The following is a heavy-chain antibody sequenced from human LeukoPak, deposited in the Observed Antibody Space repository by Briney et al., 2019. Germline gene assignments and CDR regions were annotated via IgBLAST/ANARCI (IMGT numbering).Heavy chain of an antibody. CDR3: ARGPHGPPYCSGGSCYHVFDYYYYMDV. V-gene: IGHV4-39*07. CDR2: INHSGST. D-gene: IGHD2-15*01. CDR1: GGSISTSNYY. Sequence: SETLSLTCTVSGGSISTSNYYWGWIRQPPGKGLEWIGEINHSGSTNYNPSLKSRVTISVDTSKNQFSLKLSSVTAADTAVYYCARGPHGPPYCSGGSCYHVFDYYYYMDVWGKGTTVTVSS. J-gene: IGHJ6*03.